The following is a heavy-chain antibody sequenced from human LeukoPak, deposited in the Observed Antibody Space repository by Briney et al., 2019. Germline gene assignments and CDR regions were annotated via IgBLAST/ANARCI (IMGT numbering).Heavy chain of an antibody. V-gene: IGHV4-38-2*01. CDR2: IYHSGTT. CDR1: GYSINSGYF. Sequence: SETLSLTCAVSGYSINSGYFWGWIRQSPGKGLEWIASIYHSGTTYYNPSLKSRITMSVDTSKNQFSLKLSSVTAADTAVYDCASPPDSGDYGAAFDFWGQGTLVTVSS. CDR3: ASPPDSGDYGAAFDF. D-gene: IGHD4-17*01. J-gene: IGHJ4*02.